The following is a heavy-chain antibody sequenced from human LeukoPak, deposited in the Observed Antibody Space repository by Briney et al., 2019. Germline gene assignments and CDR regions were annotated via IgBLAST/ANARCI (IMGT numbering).Heavy chain of an antibody. Sequence: SETLSLTCTVSGGSISSYYWSWIRQPPGKGLEWIGYIYYSGSTNYNPSLKSRVTISVDTSKNQFSLKLSSVTAADTAVYYCARHGLGSAAFDIWGQGTMVTVSS. CDR2: IYYSGST. D-gene: IGHD3-10*01. V-gene: IGHV4-59*08. CDR1: GGSISSYY. CDR3: ARHGLGSAAFDI. J-gene: IGHJ3*02.